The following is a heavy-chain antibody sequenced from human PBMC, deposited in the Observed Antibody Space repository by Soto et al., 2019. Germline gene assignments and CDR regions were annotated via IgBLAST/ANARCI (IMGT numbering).Heavy chain of an antibody. V-gene: IGHV1-58*01. CDR3: AALGQQLVLFDY. CDR1: GFTFTSSA. Sequence: QMQLVQSGPEVKKPGTSVKVSCKASGFTFTSSAVQWVRQARGQRLEWIGWIVVGSGNTNYAQKFQERVTITRDMSTSTAYMELSSLRSEDTAVYYCAALGQQLVLFDYWGQGTLVTVSS. J-gene: IGHJ4*02. D-gene: IGHD6-13*01. CDR2: IVVGSGNT.